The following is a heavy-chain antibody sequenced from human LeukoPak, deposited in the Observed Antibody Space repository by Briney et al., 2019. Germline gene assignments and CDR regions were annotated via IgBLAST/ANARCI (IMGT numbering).Heavy chain of an antibody. CDR1: GGSFSDYY. CDR3: ARHASGYVEFTKYYYYMDV. Sequence: SETLSLTCAVYGGSFSDYYWSWIRQPPGKGMEWIGSIYYSGSTYYNPSLKSRVTISVDTSKNQFSLKLSSVTAADTAVYYCARHASGYVEFTKYYYYMDVWGKGTTVTISS. V-gene: IGHV4-34*01. CDR2: IYYSGST. D-gene: IGHD5-12*01. J-gene: IGHJ6*03.